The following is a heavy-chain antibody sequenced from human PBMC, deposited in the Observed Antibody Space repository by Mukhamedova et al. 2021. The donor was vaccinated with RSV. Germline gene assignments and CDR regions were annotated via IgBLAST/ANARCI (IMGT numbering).Heavy chain of an antibody. CDR1: SSYA. CDR2: ISYDGSNK. CDR3: ARVGLASSWPRGYFDL. D-gene: IGHD6-13*01. J-gene: IGHJ2*01. V-gene: IGHV3-30-3*01. Sequence: SSYAMHWVRQAPGKGLEWVAVISYDGSNKYYADSAKGRFTISRDNSKNTLYLQMNSLRAEDTAVYYCARVGLASSWPRGYFDLWG.